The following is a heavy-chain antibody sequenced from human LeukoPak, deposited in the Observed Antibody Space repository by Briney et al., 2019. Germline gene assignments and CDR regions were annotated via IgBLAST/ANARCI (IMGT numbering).Heavy chain of an antibody. CDR3: ARSGGPPDY. V-gene: IGHV4-59*01. Sequence: SETLSLTCTVSGDSIGSFYWSWTRQPPGKGLEWIGWIYYSGSTSYNPSLKSRVTISVDTSKNQFSLKLSSVTAADTAVYYCARSGGPPDYWGQGTLVTVSS. CDR1: GDSIGSFY. D-gene: IGHD3-10*01. J-gene: IGHJ4*02. CDR2: IYYSGST.